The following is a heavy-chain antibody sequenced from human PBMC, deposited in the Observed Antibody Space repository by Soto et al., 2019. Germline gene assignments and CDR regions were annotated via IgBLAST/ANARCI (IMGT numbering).Heavy chain of an antibody. D-gene: IGHD2-15*01. CDR2: IIPIFGTA. V-gene: IGHV1-69*13. J-gene: IGHJ4*02. CDR1: GGTFSCYS. CDR3: AREAQQDCSGGSCYIDY. Sequence: SVKVSCKASGGTFSCYSISWVRQSPGKGLEWMGGIIPIFGTANYAQKFQGRVTITADESTSTAYMELSSLRSEDTAVYYCAREAQQDCSGGSCYIDYWGQGTLVTVSS.